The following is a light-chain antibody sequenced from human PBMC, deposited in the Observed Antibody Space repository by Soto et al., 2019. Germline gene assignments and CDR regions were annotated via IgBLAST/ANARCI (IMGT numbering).Light chain of an antibody. Sequence: DIQMTQSPSSLSASVGDRVTITCRASQSINTYLNWYQQEPGKAPKLLIYAASTLQGGVPSRFSGSGSGSDFTLTISSLQPEDFATYYCLQHETYPRTFGQGTKVEVK. V-gene: IGKV1-39*01. CDR2: AAS. CDR3: LQHETYPRT. J-gene: IGKJ1*01. CDR1: QSINTY.